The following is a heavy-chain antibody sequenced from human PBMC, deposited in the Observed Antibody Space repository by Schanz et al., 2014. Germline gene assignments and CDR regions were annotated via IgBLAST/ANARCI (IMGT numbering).Heavy chain of an antibody. J-gene: IGHJ6*02. V-gene: IGHV3-7*01. D-gene: IGHD1-26*01. CDR3: ARGLIVGDGQHFYFSYGLDV. Sequence: EEQLVESGGGLVQPGRSLRLSCAASGFTFSSHWMTWVRQAPGRGLEWVADIRQDVRAKYYVDSVKGRFTISRDNIASSLFLQMNSLRAEDSAVYYCARGLIVGDGQHFYFSYGLDVWGQGTTVTVSS. CDR1: GFTFSSHW. CDR2: IRQDVRAK.